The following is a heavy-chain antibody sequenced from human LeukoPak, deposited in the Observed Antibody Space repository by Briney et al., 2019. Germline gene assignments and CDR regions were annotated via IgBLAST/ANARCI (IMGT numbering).Heavy chain of an antibody. Sequence: GGSLRLSCAASGFTVSSNYMSWVRQAPGKGLEWVANIKQDGSEKYYVDSVKGRFTISRDNAKNSLYLQMNSLRAEDTAVYYCARELLGYCSGGSCGGAFDIWGQGTMVTVSS. J-gene: IGHJ3*02. CDR1: GFTVSSNY. CDR2: IKQDGSEK. CDR3: ARELLGYCSGGSCGGAFDI. D-gene: IGHD2-15*01. V-gene: IGHV3-7*01.